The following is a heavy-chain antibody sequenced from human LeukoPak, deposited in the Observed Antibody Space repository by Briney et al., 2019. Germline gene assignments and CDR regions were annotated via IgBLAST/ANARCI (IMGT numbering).Heavy chain of an antibody. D-gene: IGHD3-9*01. CDR1: GYTFTIYD. Sequence: ASVKVSCKASGYTFTIYDINWVRQATGQGLEWMGWMNPNSGNTGYAQKFQGRVTMTRNTSISTAYMELSSLRSEDTAVYYCARAYYDILTGYQYYFDYWGQGTLVTVSS. V-gene: IGHV1-8*01. CDR2: MNPNSGNT. CDR3: ARAYYDILTGYQYYFDY. J-gene: IGHJ4*02.